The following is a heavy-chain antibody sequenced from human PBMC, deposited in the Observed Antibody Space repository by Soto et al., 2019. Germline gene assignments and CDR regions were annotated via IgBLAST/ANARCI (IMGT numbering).Heavy chain of an antibody. Sequence: GGSLRLSCAASGFTFSSYGMHWVRQAPGKGLEWVAVIWYDGSNKYYADSVKGRFTISRDNSKNTLYLQMNSLRAEDTAVYYCARDRRLYCSSTSRYGYYYYYMDVWGKGTTVTVSS. V-gene: IGHV3-33*01. CDR1: GFTFSSYG. D-gene: IGHD2-2*01. J-gene: IGHJ6*03. CDR2: IWYDGSNK. CDR3: ARDRRLYCSSTSRYGYYYYYMDV.